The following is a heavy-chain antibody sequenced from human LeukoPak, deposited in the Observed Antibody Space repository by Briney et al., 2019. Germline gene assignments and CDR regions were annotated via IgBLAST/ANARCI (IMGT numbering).Heavy chain of an antibody. CDR3: AREGEGSSSWATFDY. J-gene: IGHJ4*02. D-gene: IGHD6-13*01. CDR2: IYYSGST. V-gene: IGHV4-59*01. Sequence: PSETLSFTCTVSGGSISSYYWSWIRQPPGKGLEWIGYIYYSGSTNYNPSLKSRVTISVDTSKNQFSLKLSSVTAADTAVYYCAREGEGSSSWATFDYWGQGTLVTVSS. CDR1: GGSISSYY.